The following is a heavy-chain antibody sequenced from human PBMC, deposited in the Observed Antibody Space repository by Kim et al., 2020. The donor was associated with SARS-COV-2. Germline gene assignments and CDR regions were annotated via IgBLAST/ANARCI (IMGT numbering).Heavy chain of an antibody. J-gene: IGHJ4*02. CDR2: ISYDVNKK. D-gene: IGHD2-21*01. CDR3: ARGRVNVGPPILAYYFDY. V-gene: IGHV3-30*04. CDR1: GFTFNDYA. Sequence: GGSLRLSCAVSGFTFNDYAMNWVRQAPGKGLEWVAIISYDVNKKHYADSVQGRFTISRDNSKNTLYLQINTLRPEDTAVYYCARGRVNVGPPILAYYFDYWGQGALITVS.